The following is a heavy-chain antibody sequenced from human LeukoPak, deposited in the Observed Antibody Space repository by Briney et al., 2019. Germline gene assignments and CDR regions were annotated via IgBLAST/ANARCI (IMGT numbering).Heavy chain of an antibody. Sequence: GGSLRLSCAASGFTFSSYAMSWVRQAPGKGLEWVSAISGSGGSTYYADSVRGLFTISRDIFKNTLYLQMNSLRAEDTAVYHCVKSAGKDGYRDVFDIWGQGTVVTVSS. J-gene: IGHJ3*02. CDR2: ISGSGGST. CDR1: GFTFSSYA. V-gene: IGHV3-23*01. CDR3: VKSAGKDGYRDVFDI. D-gene: IGHD5-24*01.